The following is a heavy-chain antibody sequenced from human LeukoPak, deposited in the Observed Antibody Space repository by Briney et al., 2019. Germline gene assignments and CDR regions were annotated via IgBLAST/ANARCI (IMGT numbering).Heavy chain of an antibody. J-gene: IGHJ4*02. D-gene: IGHD6-19*01. CDR3: ARVLAVTGTPKRFDY. Sequence: PSETLSLTCPVSGGSVSSGSHYWSWIRQPPGKGLEWIGHVYYSGSTSYNPSLKGRVTISVDTSKNHFSLELHSVTAADTAVYYCARVLAVTGTPKRFDYWGQGTLVTVSS. CDR1: GGSVSSGSHY. V-gene: IGHV4-61*03. CDR2: VYYSGST.